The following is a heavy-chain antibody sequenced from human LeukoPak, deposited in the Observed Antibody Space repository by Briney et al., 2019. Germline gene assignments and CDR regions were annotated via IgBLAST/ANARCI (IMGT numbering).Heavy chain of an antibody. J-gene: IGHJ5*02. V-gene: IGHV3-30*18. Sequence: TXXXXGMHWVRQAPGRGLDWVAFISYDGSNEYYADSVKGGFTISRDNSKNTLYLQMNSLRPEDTAVYYCAKNPSGVDIAATEPWGQGTLVTVPS. CDR3: AKNPSGVDIAATEP. D-gene: IGHD6-13*01. CDR1: TXXXXG. CDR2: ISYDGSNE.